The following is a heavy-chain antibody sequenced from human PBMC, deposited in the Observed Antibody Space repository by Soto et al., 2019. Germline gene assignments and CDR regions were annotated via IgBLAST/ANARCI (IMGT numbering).Heavy chain of an antibody. D-gene: IGHD6-13*01. CDR2: INHSGST. V-gene: IGHV4-34*01. CDR1: GGSFSGYY. J-gene: IGHJ6*02. CDR3: ARDGNSWANYYYYGMDV. Sequence: SETLSLTCAVYGGSFSGYYWIWIRQPPGKGLEWIGEINHSGSTNYNPSLKSRVTISVDTSKNQFSLKLSSVTAADTAVYYCARDGNSWANYYYYGMDVWGQGTTVTVSS.